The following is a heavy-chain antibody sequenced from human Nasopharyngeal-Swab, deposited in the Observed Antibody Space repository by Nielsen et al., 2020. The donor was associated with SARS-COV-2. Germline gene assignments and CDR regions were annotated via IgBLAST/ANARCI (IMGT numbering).Heavy chain of an antibody. CDR2: ISWNSGSI. CDR1: GFTFDDYA. Sequence: GESLRLSCAASGFTFDDYAMYWVRQAPGNGLEWVSGISWNSGSIGYADSVKGRFTISRDNAKNSLYLQMNSLRAEDTALYYCAKDSSPAAADYYYMDVWGKGTTVTVSS. J-gene: IGHJ6*03. V-gene: IGHV3-9*01. CDR3: AKDSSPAAADYYYMDV. D-gene: IGHD2-2*01.